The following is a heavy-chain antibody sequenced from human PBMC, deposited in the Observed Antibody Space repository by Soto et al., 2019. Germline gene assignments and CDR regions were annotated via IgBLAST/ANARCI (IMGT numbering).Heavy chain of an antibody. V-gene: IGHV1-3*01. D-gene: IGHD3-10*01. Sequence: ASVKVSCKASGYTFTNYAMHWVRQAPGQRLEWMGWINAGNGNTKYSQKFQGRVTITRDTSASTAYMELSSLRSEDTAVYYCARSTYYYGSGSYKGLDYWGQGTLVTVSS. J-gene: IGHJ4*02. CDR1: GYTFTNYA. CDR2: INAGNGNT. CDR3: ARSTYYYGSGSYKGLDY.